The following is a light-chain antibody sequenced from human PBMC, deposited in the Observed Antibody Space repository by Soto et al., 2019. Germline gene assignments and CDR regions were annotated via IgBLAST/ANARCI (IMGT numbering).Light chain of an antibody. CDR2: WAS. V-gene: IGKV4-1*01. Sequence: DIVMTQSPDSLAVSLGERATINCKSSQSVLYSSNNKNYLAWYQQKPGQPPKLLIYWASTRESGVPDRFSGSGSATDFTLTTSSLQAEDVAVYYCQQYYSTPLTFGPGTKVDIK. CDR3: QQYYSTPLT. J-gene: IGKJ3*01. CDR1: QSVLYSSNNKNY.